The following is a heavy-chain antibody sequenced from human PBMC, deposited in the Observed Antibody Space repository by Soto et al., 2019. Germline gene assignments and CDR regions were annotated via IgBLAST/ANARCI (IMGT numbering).Heavy chain of an antibody. J-gene: IGHJ3*02. Sequence: GGSLRLSCAASGFTFSSYSMNWVRQAPGKGLEWVSSISSSSSYIYYADSVKGRFTISRDNAKNSLYLQMNSLRAEDTAVYDCARDQEGLVGAFDIWGQGTMVTVSS. CDR2: ISSSSSYI. CDR1: GFTFSSYS. V-gene: IGHV3-21*01. D-gene: IGHD6-6*01. CDR3: ARDQEGLVGAFDI.